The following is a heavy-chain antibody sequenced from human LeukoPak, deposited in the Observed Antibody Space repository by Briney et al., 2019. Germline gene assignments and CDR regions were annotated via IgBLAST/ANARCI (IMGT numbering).Heavy chain of an antibody. J-gene: IGHJ4*02. CDR3: ARDRRFSTAMVFDY. CDR2: ISSSSSYI. D-gene: IGHD5-18*01. V-gene: IGHV3-21*01. Sequence: PGGSLRLSCAASGFTFSSYSMNWVRQAPGKGLEWVSSISSSSSYIYYADSVKGRFTISRDNAKNSLYLQMNSLRAEDTAVYYCARDRRFSTAMVFDYWGQGTLVTVSS. CDR1: GFTFSSYS.